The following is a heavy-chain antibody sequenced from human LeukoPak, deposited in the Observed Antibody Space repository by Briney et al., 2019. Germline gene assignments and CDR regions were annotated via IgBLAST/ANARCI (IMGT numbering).Heavy chain of an antibody. V-gene: IGHV1-46*01. CDR1: GYTFTSYY. J-gene: IGHJ6*02. CDR3: ARCLTQKTTIFGVVTDLFPYGMDV. CDR2: INPSGGST. D-gene: IGHD3-3*01. Sequence: GASVKVSCKASGYTFTSYYMHWVRQAPGQGLEWMGIINPSGGSTSYAQKFQGRVTMTRDTSTSTVYMELSSLRSEDTAVYYRARCLTQKTTIFGVVTDLFPYGMDVWGQGTTVTVSS.